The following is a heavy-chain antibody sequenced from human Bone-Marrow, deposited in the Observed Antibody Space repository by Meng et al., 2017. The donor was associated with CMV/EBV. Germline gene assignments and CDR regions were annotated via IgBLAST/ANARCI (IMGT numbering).Heavy chain of an antibody. Sequence: GESLKISCAASGFTFSSYAMSWVRQAPGKGLEWVSVIYSGGSSTYYADSVRGRFTISRDNSKNTVYLQMNSLRAEDTAVYYCARGGYSGYCSSTSCYNDYYYFGMNVWGQGTTVTVSS. J-gene: IGHJ6*02. D-gene: IGHD2-2*02. CDR1: GFTFSSYA. CDR3: ARGGYSGYCSSTSCYNDYYYFGMNV. V-gene: IGHV3-23*03. CDR2: IYSGGSST.